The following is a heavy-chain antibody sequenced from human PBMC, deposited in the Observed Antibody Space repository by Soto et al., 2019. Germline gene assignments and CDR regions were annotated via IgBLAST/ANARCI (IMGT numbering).Heavy chain of an antibody. CDR2: ISAYNGNT. J-gene: IGHJ6*02. D-gene: IGHD3-22*01. Sequence: ASVKVSCKASGYTFTSYGISWVRQAPGQGLEWMGWISAYNGNTNYAQKLQGRVTMTTDTSTSTAYMELRSLRSDDTAVYYCARDPGIVVYYYYYGMGVWGQGTTVTVSS. CDR3: ARDPGIVVYYYYYGMGV. V-gene: IGHV1-18*04. CDR1: GYTFTSYG.